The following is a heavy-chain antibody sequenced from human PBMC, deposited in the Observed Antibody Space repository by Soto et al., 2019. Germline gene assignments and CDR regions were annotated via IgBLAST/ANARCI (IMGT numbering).Heavy chain of an antibody. CDR1: GGSISSSSYY. J-gene: IGHJ5*02. CDR3: ARNSAPYDILTGYYILGRGWFDP. D-gene: IGHD3-9*01. V-gene: IGHV4-39*01. Sequence: SETLSLTCTVSGGSISSSSYYWGWIRQPPGKGLEWIGSIYYSGSTYYNPSLKSRVTISVDTSKNQFSLKLSSVTAADTAVYYCARNSAPYDILTGYYILGRGWFDPWGQGTLVTVSS. CDR2: IYYSGST.